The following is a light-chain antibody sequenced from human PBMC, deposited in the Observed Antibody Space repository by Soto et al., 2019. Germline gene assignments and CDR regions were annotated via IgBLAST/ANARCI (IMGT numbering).Light chain of an antibody. CDR3: QQYGSSRLT. V-gene: IGKV3-20*01. CDR2: GAS. Sequence: EIVLTQSPATLSLSPGEGATLSCRASQSVSRNYLAWYQQKPGQAPRLLIYGASSRATGIPDRFSGSGSGTDFTLTISRLEPEDFAVYYCQQYGSSRLTFGGGTKV. J-gene: IGKJ4*01. CDR1: QSVSRNY.